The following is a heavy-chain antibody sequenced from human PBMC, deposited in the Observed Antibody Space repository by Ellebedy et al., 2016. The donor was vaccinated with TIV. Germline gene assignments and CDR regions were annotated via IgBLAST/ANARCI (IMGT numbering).Heavy chain of an antibody. CDR3: VKAPGYSSSWHNYYYYVMDV. V-gene: IGHV3-64D*06. CDR1: GFTFSSYA. CDR2: ISNDGGST. D-gene: IGHD2-2*01. Sequence: PGGSLRLSCSVSGFTFSSYAMHWVRQAPGKGLQYVSGISNDGGSTYYADSVKERFTIYRAISMNTLYLQISSVRPEDTGVYYCVKAPGYSSSWHNYYYYVMDVWGQGTTVTVSS. J-gene: IGHJ6*02.